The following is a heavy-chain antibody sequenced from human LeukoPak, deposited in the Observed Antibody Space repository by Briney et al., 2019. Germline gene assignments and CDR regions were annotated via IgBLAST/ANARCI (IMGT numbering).Heavy chain of an antibody. CDR3: AKGSGNGYGSGPFDY. D-gene: IGHD3-10*01. CDR1: GFTFNSYG. CDR2: IQYAGSDK. J-gene: IGHJ4*02. Sequence: PGGSLRLSCAASGFTFNSYGMHWVRQAPAKGLEWVAFIQYAGSDKYYADSVKGRFTISRDNSKNTLYLQMNSLRAEDTAIYFCAKGSGNGYGSGPFDYWGQGTLVTVSS. V-gene: IGHV3-30*02.